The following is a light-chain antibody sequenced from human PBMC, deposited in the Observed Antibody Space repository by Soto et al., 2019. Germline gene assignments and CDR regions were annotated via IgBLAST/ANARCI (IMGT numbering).Light chain of an antibody. Sequence: DIQMTQSPSTLSASVGDRATITCRASQSISSWLAWYQQKPGKAPKLLFYKASSLESGVPSRFSGIGSGTEFTLTISSLQPDDFATYYCQQYNSYWTFGQGTKVEIK. V-gene: IGKV1-5*03. CDR2: KAS. J-gene: IGKJ1*01. CDR3: QQYNSYWT. CDR1: QSISSW.